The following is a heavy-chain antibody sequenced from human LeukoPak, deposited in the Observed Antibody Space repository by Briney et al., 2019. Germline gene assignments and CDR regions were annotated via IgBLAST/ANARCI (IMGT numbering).Heavy chain of an antibody. V-gene: IGHV1-69*05. CDR2: IIPIFGTA. Sequence: SVKVSCKASGGTFSSYAISWVRQAPGQGLEWMGGIIPIFGTANYAQKVQGRVTITTDESTSTAYMELSSLRSEDTAVYYCARDAPGYCSSTSCLNWFDPWGQGTLVTVSS. D-gene: IGHD2-2*01. J-gene: IGHJ5*02. CDR1: GGTFSSYA. CDR3: ARDAPGYCSSTSCLNWFDP.